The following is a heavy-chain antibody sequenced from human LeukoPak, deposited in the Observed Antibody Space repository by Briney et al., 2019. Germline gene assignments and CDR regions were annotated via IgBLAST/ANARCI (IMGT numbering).Heavy chain of an antibody. D-gene: IGHD3-10*01. V-gene: IGHV4-31*01. CDR3: ARDFYGSGSSPLGFDP. Sequence: SQTLSLTCTVSGVSISSGVYYWTWIRQLPGKGLEWIGYISSSGITKYNPFLKSQFTVSFDTSKNQFSLKLTSVTAADTGMYYCARDFYGSGSSPLGFDPWGQGTLVTVSS. CDR2: ISSSGIT. J-gene: IGHJ5*02. CDR1: GVSISSGVYY.